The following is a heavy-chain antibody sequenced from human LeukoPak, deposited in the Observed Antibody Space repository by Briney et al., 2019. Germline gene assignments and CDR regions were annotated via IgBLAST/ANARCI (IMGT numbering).Heavy chain of an antibody. CDR2: INPSGGST. J-gene: IGHJ3*02. CDR3: ARSKGYYDSSGLYYAFDI. Sequence: ASVKVSCKASGYTFTSYYMHWVRQAPGQGLEWLGIINPSGGSTSYAQKFQGRVTMTRDTSTSTVYMELSSLRSEDTAVYYCARSKGYYDSSGLYYAFDIWGQGTMVTVSS. CDR1: GYTFTSYY. V-gene: IGHV1-46*01. D-gene: IGHD3-22*01.